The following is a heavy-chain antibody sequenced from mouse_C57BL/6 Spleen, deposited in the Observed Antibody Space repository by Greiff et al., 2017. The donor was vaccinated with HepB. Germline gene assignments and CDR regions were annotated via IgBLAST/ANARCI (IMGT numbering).Heavy chain of an antibody. V-gene: IGHV5-9-1*02. CDR3: TREYYGAWFAY. J-gene: IGHJ3*01. Sequence: EVHLVESGEGLVKPGGSLKLSCAASGFTFSSYAMSWVRQTPEKRLEWVAYISSGGDYIYYADTVKGRFTISRDNARNTLYLQMSSLKSEDTAMYYCTREYYGAWFAYWGQGTLVTVSA. CDR2: ISSGGDYI. CDR1: GFTFSSYA. D-gene: IGHD1-1*01.